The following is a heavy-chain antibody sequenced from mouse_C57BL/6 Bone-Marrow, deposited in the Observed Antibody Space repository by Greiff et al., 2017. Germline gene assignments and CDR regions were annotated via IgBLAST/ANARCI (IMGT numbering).Heavy chain of an antibody. CDR1: GFNIQDDY. D-gene: IGHD1-1*01. CDR3: TPLYYNGSSYDY. J-gene: IGHJ2*01. Sequence: DVKLVESGAELVRPGASVKLSCTASGFNIQDDYMHWVKQRPEQGLEWIGWLDPANGDTEYAQKFQGQGTITADTTSNTAYLHLISLTSEDTAVYYCTPLYYNGSSYDYWGQGTTLTVSS. V-gene: IGHV14-4*01. CDR2: LDPANGDT.